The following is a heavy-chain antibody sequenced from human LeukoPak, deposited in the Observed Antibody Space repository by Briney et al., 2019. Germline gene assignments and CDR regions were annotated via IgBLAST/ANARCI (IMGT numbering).Heavy chain of an antibody. D-gene: IGHD2-2*01. J-gene: IGHJ4*02. CDR1: GYTFTSYD. CDR2: MNPNSGNT. CDR3: ARGAIRPIVVVPAAIDY. Sequence: ASVKVSCKASGYTFTSYDINWVRQATGQGLEWMGWMNPNSGNTGYAQKFQGRVTMTRNTSISTAYMELSSLRSEDTAVYYCARGAIRPIVVVPAAIDYWGQGTLVTVSS. V-gene: IGHV1-8*01.